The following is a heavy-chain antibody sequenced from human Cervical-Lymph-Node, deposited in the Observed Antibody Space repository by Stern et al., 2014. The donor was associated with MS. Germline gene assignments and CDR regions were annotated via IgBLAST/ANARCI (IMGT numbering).Heavy chain of an antibody. D-gene: IGHD3-22*01. CDR2: SVVGSGNT. CDR1: GFTFTSSA. CDR3: AAEPMYYSDSVGAFDI. Sequence: QLVQSGPEVKQPGTSVKVSCKASGFTFTSSAVQCVRQARGQRLEWVGWSVVGSGNTNYAQKFQERVTITRDMSTSTAYMELSSLRSEDTAVYYCAAEPMYYSDSVGAFDIWGQGTMVTVSS. V-gene: IGHV1-58*01. J-gene: IGHJ3*02.